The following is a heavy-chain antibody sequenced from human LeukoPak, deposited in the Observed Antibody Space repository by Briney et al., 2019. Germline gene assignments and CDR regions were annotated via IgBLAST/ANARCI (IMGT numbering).Heavy chain of an antibody. CDR2: INSDGSST. J-gene: IGHJ6*02. Sequence: GGSLRLSCAASGFTFSSYRLHWVRQAPGKGLVWVSHINSDGSSTGYADSVKGRLTISRDDAKNTLFLQMNSLRAEDTAVYYCARNPGMDVWGQGTTVTVSS. V-gene: IGHV3-74*01. CDR3: ARNPGMDV. CDR1: GFTFSSYR.